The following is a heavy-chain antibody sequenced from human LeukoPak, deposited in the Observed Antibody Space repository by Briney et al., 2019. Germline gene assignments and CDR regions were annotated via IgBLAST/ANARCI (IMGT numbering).Heavy chain of an antibody. Sequence: GGSLRLSCAAAGFTFSSYAMHWVRQAPGKGLEWVAVISYDGSNKYYADSVKGRFTISRDNSMNTLYLQMNSLRAEDTAVYYCARGPIFGVFMSFDYWGQGTLVTVSS. J-gene: IGHJ4*02. V-gene: IGHV3-30*04. D-gene: IGHD3-3*01. CDR3: ARGPIFGVFMSFDY. CDR2: ISYDGSNK. CDR1: GFTFSSYA.